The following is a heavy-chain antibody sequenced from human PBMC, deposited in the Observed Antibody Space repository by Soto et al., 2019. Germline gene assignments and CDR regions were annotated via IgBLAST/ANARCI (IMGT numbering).Heavy chain of an antibody. V-gene: IGHV1-69*08. CDR1: GGTLSSST. CDR2: IIPLFGTT. J-gene: IGHJ4*02. CDR3: AKVDSSGTTRSDY. Sequence: QVQLVQSGAEVKKPGSSVKVSCKASGGTLSSSTITWVRQAPGQGLEWMGRIIPLFGTTNYAQKLQGRVTITADISTRTAYMELSSLRSEDTAMYYCAKVDSSGTTRSDYWGQGTLVTVSS. D-gene: IGHD1-1*01.